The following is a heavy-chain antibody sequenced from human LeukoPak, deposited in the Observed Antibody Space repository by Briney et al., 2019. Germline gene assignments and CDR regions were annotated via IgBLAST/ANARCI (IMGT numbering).Heavy chain of an antibody. Sequence: SETLSLTCTVSGGSISSYYWTWLRQPAGKGLEWIGRIYPSGSTNYNPSLKSRLTMSVDTSKNQFSLKLSSVTAADTAVYYCARENSGSYREFDYWGQGTLVTVSS. CDR2: IYPSGST. D-gene: IGHD1-26*01. CDR1: GGSISSYY. V-gene: IGHV4-4*07. CDR3: ARENSGSYREFDY. J-gene: IGHJ4*02.